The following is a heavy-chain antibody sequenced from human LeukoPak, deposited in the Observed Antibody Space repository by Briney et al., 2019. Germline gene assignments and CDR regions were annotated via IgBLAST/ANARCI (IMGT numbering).Heavy chain of an antibody. CDR3: RILYGGSYYFDY. V-gene: IGHV1-69*13. CDR1: GGTFSSYA. CDR2: IIPIFGTA. D-gene: IGHD4-23*01. Sequence: SVKVSCKASGGTFSSYAISWVRQAPGQGLEWMGGIIPIFGTANYAQKFRGRVTITADESTSTAYMELSSLRSEDTAVYYCRILYGGSYYFDYWGQGTLVTVSS. J-gene: IGHJ4*02.